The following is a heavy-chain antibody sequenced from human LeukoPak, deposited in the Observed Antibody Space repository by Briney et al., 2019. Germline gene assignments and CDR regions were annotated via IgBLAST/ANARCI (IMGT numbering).Heavy chain of an antibody. V-gene: IGHV1-69*13. D-gene: IGHD4-17*01. CDR2: ITPIFGTA. J-gene: IGHJ4*02. Sequence: SVKVSCKASGGTFSNYAINWVRQAPGQGLEWMGGITPIFGTANYAQRFQGRVTITADESTSTAYMELSSLRSEDTAVYYCARGNYGDYVWYFDYWGQGTLVTVSS. CDR3: ARGNYGDYVWYFDY. CDR1: GGTFSNYA.